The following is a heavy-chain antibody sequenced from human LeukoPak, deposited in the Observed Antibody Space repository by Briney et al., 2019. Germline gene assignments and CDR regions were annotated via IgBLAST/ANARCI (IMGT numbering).Heavy chain of an antibody. J-gene: IGHJ4*02. CDR1: GFTFSDSY. Sequence: GGSLRLSCAASGFTFSDSYMTWIRQAPGKGLELLSYISGSASDVNYIDSVRGRFTISRDNAKNSLYLHMNSLTVEDTAAYYCSRDPRNNDYWGQGTLVTVSS. V-gene: IGHV3-11*01. CDR2: ISGSASDV. CDR3: SRDPRNNDY.